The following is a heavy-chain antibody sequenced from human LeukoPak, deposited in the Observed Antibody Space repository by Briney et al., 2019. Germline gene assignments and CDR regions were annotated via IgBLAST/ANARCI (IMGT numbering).Heavy chain of an antibody. CDR2: MNPDTGNS. Sequence: ASVKVSCKGSGYTFSSYDINWVRQATGQGLEWMGWMNPDTGNSGYAQKFQGSVTMTRDTSISTAYMELSSLRSEDTAVYYCARLSQTPAYYDTSVYYYLGYWGQGTLVTVSS. J-gene: IGHJ4*02. V-gene: IGHV1-8*01. CDR1: GYTFSSYD. D-gene: IGHD3-22*01. CDR3: ARLSQTPAYYDTSVYYYLGY.